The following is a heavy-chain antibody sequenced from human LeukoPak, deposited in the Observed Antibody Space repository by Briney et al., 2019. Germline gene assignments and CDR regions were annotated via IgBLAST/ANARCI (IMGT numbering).Heavy chain of an antibody. V-gene: IGHV1-69*13. Sequence: ASVRVSCKASGGTFSSYAISWVRQAPGQGLEWMGGIIPIFGTANYAQKFQGRVTITADESTSTAYMELSSLRSEDTAIYYCARGGPAATTTPLDYWGQGTLVPSPQ. CDR2: IIPIFGTA. J-gene: IGHJ4*02. D-gene: IGHD1-26*01. CDR1: GGTFSSYA. CDR3: ARGGPAATTTPLDY.